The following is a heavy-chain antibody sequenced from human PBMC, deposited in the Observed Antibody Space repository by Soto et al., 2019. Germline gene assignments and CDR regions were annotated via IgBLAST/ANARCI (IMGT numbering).Heavy chain of an antibody. CDR3: ASGSVDNYCSGGSCYPFDY. V-gene: IGHV3-23*01. J-gene: IGHJ4*02. D-gene: IGHD2-15*01. CDR2: ISGSGGST. Sequence: PGGSLRLSCAASGFTFSSYAMSWVRQAPGKGLEWVSAISGSGGSTYYADSVKGRFTISRDNSKNTLYLQMNSLRAEDTAVYYCASGSVDNYCSGGSCYPFDYWGQGTLVTVSS. CDR1: GFTFSSYA.